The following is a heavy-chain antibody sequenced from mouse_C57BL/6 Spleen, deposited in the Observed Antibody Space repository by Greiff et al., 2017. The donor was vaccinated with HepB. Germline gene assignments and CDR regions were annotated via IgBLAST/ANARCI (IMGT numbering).Heavy chain of an antibody. CDR1: GYTFTSYW. V-gene: IGHV1-59*01. J-gene: IGHJ4*01. CDR2: IDPSDSYT. Sequence: VQLQQSGAELVRPGTSVKLSCKASGYTFTSYWMHWVKQRPGQGLEWIGVIDPSDSYTNYNQKFKGKATLTVDTSSSTAYMQLSSLTSEDSAVYYCARDYYGSSYAMDYWGQGTSVTVSS. CDR3: ARDYYGSSYAMDY. D-gene: IGHD1-1*01.